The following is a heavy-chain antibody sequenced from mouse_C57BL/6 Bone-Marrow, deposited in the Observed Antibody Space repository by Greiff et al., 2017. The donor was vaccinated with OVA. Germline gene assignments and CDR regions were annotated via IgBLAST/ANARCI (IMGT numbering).Heavy chain of an antibody. CDR2: INPGSGGT. V-gene: IGHV1-54*01. CDR1: GYAFTNYL. CDR3: ARISLLRSRAMDY. Sequence: QVQLQQSGAELVRPGTSVKVSCKASGYAFTNYLIEWVKQRPGQGLEWIGVINPGSGGTNYNEKYKGKATLTADKSSSTAYMQLSSLTSEDSAVYFCARISLLRSRAMDYWGQGTSVTVSS. J-gene: IGHJ4*01. D-gene: IGHD1-2*01.